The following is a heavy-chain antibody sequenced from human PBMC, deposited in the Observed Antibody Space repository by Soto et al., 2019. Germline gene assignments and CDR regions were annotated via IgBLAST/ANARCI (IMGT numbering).Heavy chain of an antibody. V-gene: IGHV4-59*01. CDR3: ARVGYCGGDCSFPDY. J-gene: IGHJ4*02. D-gene: IGHD2-21*02. Sequence: SETLSLTCTVSGGSISSYFWSWIRQPPGRGLEWIGYIYYSGSTNYNPSLKSRVTISVDTSKNQLSLKLSSVTAADTAVYYCARVGYCGGDCSFPDYWGQGTLVTVSS. CDR2: IYYSGST. CDR1: GGSISSYF.